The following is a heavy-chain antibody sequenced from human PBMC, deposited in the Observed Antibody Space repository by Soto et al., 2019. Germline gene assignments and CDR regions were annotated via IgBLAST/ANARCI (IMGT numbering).Heavy chain of an antibody. Sequence: AAVKVSCKASGYTFTSYYMYWVRQAPGQGLEWMGIINPSGGSTSYAQKFQGRVTMTRDTSTSTVYMELSSLRSEDTAVYYCARDPAPTLYDPPHGMDVWGQGTTVTVSS. D-gene: IGHD3-3*01. J-gene: IGHJ6*02. V-gene: IGHV1-46*01. CDR2: INPSGGST. CDR3: ARDPAPTLYDPPHGMDV. CDR1: GYTFTSYY.